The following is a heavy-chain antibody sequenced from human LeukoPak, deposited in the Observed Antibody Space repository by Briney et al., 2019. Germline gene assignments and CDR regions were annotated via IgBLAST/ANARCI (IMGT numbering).Heavy chain of an antibody. V-gene: IGHV4-34*01. CDR2: INNSGST. CDR3: ARGFSLTNGDWFDP. Sequence: SETLSLTCAVYGGSFSGYYWSWIRQPPGKGLEWIGEINNSGSTNYNPSLKSRVTISVDTSKNQFSLKLSSVTAADTAVYYCARGFSLTNGDWFDPWGQGTLVTVSS. CDR1: GGSFSGYY. D-gene: IGHD2-8*01. J-gene: IGHJ5*02.